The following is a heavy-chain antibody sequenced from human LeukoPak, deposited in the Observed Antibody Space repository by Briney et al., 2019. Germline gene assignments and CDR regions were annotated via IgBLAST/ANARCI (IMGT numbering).Heavy chain of an antibody. CDR1: GFTFSSYT. V-gene: IGHV3-48*01. D-gene: IGHD1-26*01. J-gene: IGHJ4*02. CDR2: ISSSSSII. CDR3: ARDEVGAPTPFDY. Sequence: GGSLRLSCAASGFTFSSYTMNWVRQAPGKGLEWVSYISSSSSIIYYADSVKGRFTISRDNAKNSLYLQTNSLRAEDTAVYYCARDEVGAPTPFDYWGQGTLVTVSS.